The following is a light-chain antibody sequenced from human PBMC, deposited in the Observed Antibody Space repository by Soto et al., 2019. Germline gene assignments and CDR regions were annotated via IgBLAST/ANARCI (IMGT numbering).Light chain of an antibody. V-gene: IGKV3-15*01. J-gene: IGKJ5*01. CDR1: QSVNSH. Sequence: EIVMTQSPATLSVSPGERATLSCRASQSVNSHLAWYQQKPGQAPRLLIYGAYYRATGIPARFSGSGSGTDFTLTISSLQSEDFATYYCQQSFNTPVTFGQGTRLEI. CDR3: QQSFNTPVT. CDR2: GAY.